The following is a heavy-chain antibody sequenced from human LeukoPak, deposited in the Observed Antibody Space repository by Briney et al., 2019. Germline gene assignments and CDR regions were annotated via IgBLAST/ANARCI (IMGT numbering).Heavy chain of an antibody. D-gene: IGHD5-12*01. Sequence: GGSLRLSCAASGFTFSSYSMNWVRQAPGKGLEWVSYISSSSSTIYFADSVKGRFTISRDNAKNSLYLQMNSLRAEDTAVYYCARDSAHVLVATTGYGMDVWGQGTTVTVSS. CDR2: ISSSSSTI. CDR3: ARDSAHVLVATTGYGMDV. CDR1: GFTFSSYS. V-gene: IGHV3-48*04. J-gene: IGHJ6*02.